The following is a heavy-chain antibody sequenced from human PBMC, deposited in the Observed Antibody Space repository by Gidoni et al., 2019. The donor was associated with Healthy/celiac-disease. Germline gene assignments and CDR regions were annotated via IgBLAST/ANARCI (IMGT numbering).Heavy chain of an antibody. Sequence: EVQLVQSGAEVKKPGESLRISCKGSGSSFTSYWISWVRQMPGKGLEWMGRIDPSDSYTNYSPSFQGHVTISADKSISTAYLQWSSLKASDTAMYYCARQGYYDSSGDAFDIWGQGTMVTVSS. CDR2: IDPSDSYT. V-gene: IGHV5-10-1*03. CDR3: ARQGYYDSSGDAFDI. CDR1: GSSFTSYW. D-gene: IGHD3-22*01. J-gene: IGHJ3*02.